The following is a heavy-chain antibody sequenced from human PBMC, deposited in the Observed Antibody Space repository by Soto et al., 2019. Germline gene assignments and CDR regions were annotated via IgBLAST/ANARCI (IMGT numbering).Heavy chain of an antibody. V-gene: IGHV4-59*11. CDR1: GDPISDHY. CDR2: ISYTGST. CDR3: ARGTTSSFPTAYLDF. J-gene: IGHJ2*01. D-gene: IGHD4-17*01. Sequence: PSETLSLTCTVSGDPISDHYWTWLRQPPGKGLEWIGSISYTGSTNYNPSLRGRVIISVDTSKRQISLELSSVTAADTAVFYCARGTTSSFPTAYLDFWGRGTQVTVSS.